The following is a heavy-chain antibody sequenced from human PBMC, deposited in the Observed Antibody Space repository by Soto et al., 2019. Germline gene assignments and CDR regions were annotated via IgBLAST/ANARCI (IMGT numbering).Heavy chain of an antibody. CDR3: ARAAPSRISSYGMDV. CDR1: GGSINSSSYF. D-gene: IGHD6-6*01. CDR2: IYYSGST. V-gene: IGHV4-39*07. J-gene: IGHJ6*02. Sequence: SETLSLTCSVSGGSINSSSYFWGWVRQPPGKGLEWIGSIYYSGSTYYNPSLRSRVTISVDTSKNQFSLKLNSVTAADTAVYYCARAAPSRISSYGMDVWGQGTTVTVSS.